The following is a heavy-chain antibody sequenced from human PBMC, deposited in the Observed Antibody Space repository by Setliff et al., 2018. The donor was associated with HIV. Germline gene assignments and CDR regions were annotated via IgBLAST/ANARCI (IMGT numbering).Heavy chain of an antibody. Sequence: SETLSLTCAVYGGSFSGYYWSWIRQPPGKGLEWIGEINHSGSTNYNPSLKSRVTISVDTSKNQFSLKLSSVTAADTAVYYCARRGSGSFHYYYYMDVWGKGTTVTVS. J-gene: IGHJ6*03. CDR1: GGSFSGYY. CDR3: ARRGSGSFHYYYYMDV. V-gene: IGHV4-34*01. CDR2: INHSGST. D-gene: IGHD3-10*01.